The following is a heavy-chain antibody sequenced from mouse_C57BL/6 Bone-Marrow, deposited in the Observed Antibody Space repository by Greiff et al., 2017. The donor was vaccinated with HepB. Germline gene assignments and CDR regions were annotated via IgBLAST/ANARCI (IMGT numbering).Heavy chain of an antibody. Sequence: VQLVESGAELARPGASVKMSCKASGYTFTSYTMHWVKQRPGQGLEWIGYINPSSGYTKYNQKFKDKATLTADKSSSTAYMQLSSLTSEDSAVYYCAIRRRGAAWFAYWGQGTLVTVSA. J-gene: IGHJ3*01. CDR2: INPSSGYT. CDR3: AIRRRGAAWFAY. CDR1: GYTFTSYT. D-gene: IGHD2-12*01. V-gene: IGHV1-4*01.